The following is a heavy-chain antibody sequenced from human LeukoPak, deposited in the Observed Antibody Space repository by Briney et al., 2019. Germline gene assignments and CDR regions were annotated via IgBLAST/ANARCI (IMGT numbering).Heavy chain of an antibody. J-gene: IGHJ6*03. CDR1: GYTFTGYY. Sequence: ASVKVSCKASGYTFTGYYMHWVRQAPGQGLEWMGWINPNSGGTNYAQKFQGRVTMTRDTSISTAYMELSRLRSDDTAVYYCATALGYCSSTSCSNYYYYYMDVWGKGTTVTVSS. V-gene: IGHV1-2*02. CDR2: INPNSGGT. CDR3: ATALGYCSSTSCSNYYYYYMDV. D-gene: IGHD2-2*01.